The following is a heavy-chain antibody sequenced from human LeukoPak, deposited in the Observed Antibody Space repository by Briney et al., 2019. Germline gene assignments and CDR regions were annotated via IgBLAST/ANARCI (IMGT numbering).Heavy chain of an antibody. Sequence: GGSLRLSFAASGFTFSSYSMSWVRQAPGKGLEWVSSISSSSSYIYYADSVKGRFTISRDNAKNSLYLQMNSLRAEDTAVYYCARDRVPYTAVRTEHAYWGQRTLVTVSS. D-gene: IGHD3-16*01. CDR3: ARDRVPYTAVRTEHAY. J-gene: IGHJ4*02. V-gene: IGHV3-21*01. CDR2: ISSSSSYI. CDR1: GFTFSSYS.